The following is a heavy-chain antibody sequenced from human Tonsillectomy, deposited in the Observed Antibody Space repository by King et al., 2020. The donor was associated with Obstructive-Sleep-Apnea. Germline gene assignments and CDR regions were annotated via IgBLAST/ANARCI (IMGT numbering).Heavy chain of an antibody. CDR1: GGSISSGSDY. CDR2: IYYSGST. CDR3: AGVFRGDGGPPYFDY. J-gene: IGHJ4*02. D-gene: IGHD3-16*01. V-gene: IGHV4-31*03. Sequence: QLQESGPGLVKPSQTLSLTCTVSGGSISSGSDYWRWIRQHPGKGLEWIGYIYYSGSTYYNPSLKSRVTILVDTSQNQISLKLSSVTAADTAVYYCAGVFRGDGGPPYFDYWGQGTLVTVSS.